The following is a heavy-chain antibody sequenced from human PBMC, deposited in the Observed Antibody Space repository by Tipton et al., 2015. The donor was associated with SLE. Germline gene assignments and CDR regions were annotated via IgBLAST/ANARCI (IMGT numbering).Heavy chain of an antibody. CDR1: GFTFSYYN. CDR3: ARAGNYYDSSGYSPLDY. J-gene: IGHJ4*02. Sequence: SLRLSCTASGFTFSYYNMNWVRQAPGEGLEWVSSISSTGIYIYNADSLKGRFTISRDNAKNSLYLQMNSLRAEDTAVYYCARAGNYYDSSGYSPLDYWGQGTLVTVSS. CDR2: ISSTGIYI. D-gene: IGHD3-22*01. V-gene: IGHV3-21*03.